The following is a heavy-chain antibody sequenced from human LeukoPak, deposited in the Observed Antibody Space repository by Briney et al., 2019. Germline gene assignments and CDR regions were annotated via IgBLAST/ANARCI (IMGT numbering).Heavy chain of an antibody. D-gene: IGHD2-21*02. V-gene: IGHV3-48*03. CDR1: GLTFSSYE. Sequence: GGSLRLSCAASGLTFSSYEMNWVRQAPGKGLEWVSYISSSSSTIYYADSVTGRFTISRDNAKNSLYLLMNSLRAEDTAVYYCARDRGKGDAPYWYFDLWGRGILVTVSS. CDR2: ISSSSSTI. J-gene: IGHJ2*01. CDR3: ARDRGKGDAPYWYFDL.